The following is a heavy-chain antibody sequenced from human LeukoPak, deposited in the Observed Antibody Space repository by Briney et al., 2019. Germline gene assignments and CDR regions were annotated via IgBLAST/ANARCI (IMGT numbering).Heavy chain of an antibody. V-gene: IGHV4-34*01. CDR1: GGSFSGYY. CDR3: ARALQLWSRGVLGY. Sequence: SGTLSLTCAVYGGSFSGYYWSWIRQPPGKGLEWIGEINHSGSTNYNPSLKSRVTISVDTSKNQFSLKLSSVTAADTAVYYCARALQLWSRGVLGYWGQGTLVTVSS. CDR2: INHSGST. D-gene: IGHD5-18*01. J-gene: IGHJ4*02.